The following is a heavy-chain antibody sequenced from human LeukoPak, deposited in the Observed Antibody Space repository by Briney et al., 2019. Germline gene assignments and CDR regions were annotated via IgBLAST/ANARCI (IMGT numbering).Heavy chain of an antibody. CDR2: IFYSGNT. D-gene: IGHD3-10*01. Sequence: PSETLSLTCSVSGVYFSGSGCYWAWIRQPPGKGLDWIVSIFYSGNTYYNPSLKSRIIISADEYNTLFLLELRFVTAADTAVYYCARLGASLEWDSGSFPDYWGEGTLVTVSS. V-gene: IGHV4-39*01. J-gene: IGHJ4*02. CDR3: ARLGASLEWDSGSFPDY. CDR1: GVYFSGSGCY.